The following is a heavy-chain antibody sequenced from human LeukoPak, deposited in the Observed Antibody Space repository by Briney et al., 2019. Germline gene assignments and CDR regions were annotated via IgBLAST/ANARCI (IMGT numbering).Heavy chain of an antibody. D-gene: IGHD3-10*01. CDR2: IYYSGST. J-gene: IGHJ4*02. CDR1: GGSISSYY. CDR3: ATTFMVRGFVGYFDY. V-gene: IGHV4-59*01. Sequence: PSETLSLTCTVSGGSISSYYWSWIRQPPGKGLEWIGYIYYSGSTNYNPSLKSRVTISVDTSKNQFSLKLSSVTAADTAVYYCATTFMVRGFVGYFDYWGQGTLVTVSS.